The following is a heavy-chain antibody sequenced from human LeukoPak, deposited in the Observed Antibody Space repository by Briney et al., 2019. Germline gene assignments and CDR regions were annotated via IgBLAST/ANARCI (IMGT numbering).Heavy chain of an antibody. V-gene: IGHV3-23*01. CDR3: ARDLGWFHFDS. CDR1: GFTFSSYA. J-gene: IGHJ4*02. Sequence: GGSLRLSCAASGFTFSSYALSWVRQAPGKGLEWVSAISGSGGSTYYADSVKGRFTISRDNAKNSLFLQMNSVRAEDTAIYYCARDLGWFHFDSWGQGTLVTVSS. CDR2: ISGSGGST. D-gene: IGHD2-15*01.